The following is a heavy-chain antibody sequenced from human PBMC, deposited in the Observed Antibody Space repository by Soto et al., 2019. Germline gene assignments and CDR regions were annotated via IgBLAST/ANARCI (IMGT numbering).Heavy chain of an antibody. J-gene: IGHJ4*02. CDR2: ISGSIGHT. CDR3: AKEVIGARRGPDN. D-gene: IGHD6-6*01. V-gene: IGHV3-23*01. Sequence: EVQLLESGGTLVQLGGSLRLSCAASGFTFSNYAMSWVRQAPGKGLEWVSGISGSIGHTYYADSVKGRFTISRDSSKNTVYLQMNSLRAEDTAVYYCAKEVIGARRGPDNWGQGTLVTVSS. CDR1: GFTFSNYA.